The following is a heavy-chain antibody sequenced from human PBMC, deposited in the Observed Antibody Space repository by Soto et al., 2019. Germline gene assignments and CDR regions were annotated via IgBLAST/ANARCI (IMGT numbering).Heavy chain of an antibody. J-gene: IGHJ6*02. CDR2: INPSGGST. D-gene: IGHD3-10*01. V-gene: IGHV1-46*01. Sequence: EASVKVSCKASGYTFTSYYMHWVRQAPGQGLEWMGIINPSGGSTSYAQKFQGRVTMTRDTSTSTVYMELSSLRSEDTAVCYCARDGGRLLWFGELSNGPPYYYYYGMDVWGQGTTVTVSS. CDR1: GYTFTSYY. CDR3: ARDGGRLLWFGELSNGPPYYYYYGMDV.